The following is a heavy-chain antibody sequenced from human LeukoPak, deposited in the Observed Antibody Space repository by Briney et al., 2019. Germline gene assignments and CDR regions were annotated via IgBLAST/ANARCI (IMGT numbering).Heavy chain of an antibody. D-gene: IGHD3-3*01. CDR1: GFTFSSYS. CDR2: ISSSSSYI. J-gene: IGHJ6*02. Sequence: GGSLRFSCAASGFTFSSYSTNWVRQAPGKGLEWVSSISSSSSYIYYADSVKGRFTISRDNAKNSLYLQMNSLRAEDTAVYYCARDGVRTYYDFWSGYARGTNYYGMDVWGQGTTVTVSS. CDR3: ARDGVRTYYDFWSGYARGTNYYGMDV. V-gene: IGHV3-21*01.